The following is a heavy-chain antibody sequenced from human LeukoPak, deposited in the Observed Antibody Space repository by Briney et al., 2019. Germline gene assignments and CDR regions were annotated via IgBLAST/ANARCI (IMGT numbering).Heavy chain of an antibody. CDR3: ARDVNYDHHY. J-gene: IGHJ4*02. V-gene: IGHV3-66*01. D-gene: IGHD1-7*01. Sequence: GGSLRLSCAGSGLTVNSDVMSWVRQAPGKGLEWISVIYSAGNTYYADSVKDRFTISRDNSKNTVYLQMNSLRAEDTAVYYCARDVNYDHHYWGQGTLVTVSS. CDR2: IYSAGNT. CDR1: GLTVNSDV.